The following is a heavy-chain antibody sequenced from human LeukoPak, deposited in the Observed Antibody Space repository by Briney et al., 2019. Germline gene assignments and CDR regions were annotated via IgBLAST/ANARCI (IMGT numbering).Heavy chain of an antibody. CDR2: INPGDSDT. CDR1: GYSFTNYW. J-gene: IGHJ4*02. CDR3: ARRGYYDSSGYYYPFDY. V-gene: IGHV5-51*01. Sequence: GESLKISCKGSGYSFTNYWIGWVRQMPGKGLEWMGIINPGDSDTRYSPSFQGQVTISADKSISTAYLQWSSLKASDTAIYYCARRGYYDSSGYYYPFDYWGQGTLVTVS. D-gene: IGHD3-22*01.